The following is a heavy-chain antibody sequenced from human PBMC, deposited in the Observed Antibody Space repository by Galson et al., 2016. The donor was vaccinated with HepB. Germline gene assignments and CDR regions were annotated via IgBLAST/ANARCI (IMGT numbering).Heavy chain of an antibody. J-gene: IGHJ4*02. D-gene: IGHD6-25*01. CDR2: INGDGSDT. Sequence: SLRLSCAASGFNFAAYWLCWVRQAPGKGLEWVADINGDGSDTSYIDSVKGRFTIPRDNDKNSLFLQMNSLRAEDMAVYYCARGAALPGIDYWGQGTPVTASS. CDR3: ARGAALPGIDY. CDR1: GFNFAAYW. V-gene: IGHV3-7*01.